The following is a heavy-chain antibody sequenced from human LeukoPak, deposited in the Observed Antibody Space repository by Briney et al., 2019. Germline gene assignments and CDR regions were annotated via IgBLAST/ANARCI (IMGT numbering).Heavy chain of an antibody. J-gene: IGHJ5*02. CDR3: ARDLAGYSSSWYWFDP. CDR2: TNPNSGGT. D-gene: IGHD6-13*01. V-gene: IGHV1-2*06. CDR1: GYTFTGYY. Sequence: ASVKVSCKASGYTFTGYYMHWVRQAPGQGLEWMGRTNPNSGGTNYAQKFQGRVTMTRDTSISTAYMELSRLRSDDTAVYYCARDLAGYSSSWYWFDPWGQGTLVTVSS.